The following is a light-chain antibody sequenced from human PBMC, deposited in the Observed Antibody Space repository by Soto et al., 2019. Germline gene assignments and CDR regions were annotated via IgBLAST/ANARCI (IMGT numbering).Light chain of an antibody. V-gene: IGLV2-14*01. CDR3: SSYTSSSTLV. CDR2: EVS. CDR1: SSDVGGYNY. Sequence: QSVLTQRASVSGSPGQSITISCPGTSSDVGGYNYVSWYQQHPGKAPKLMIYEVSNRPSGVSNRFSGSKSGNTASLTISGLQAEDEADYYCSSYTSSSTLVFGTGTKVTVL. J-gene: IGLJ1*01.